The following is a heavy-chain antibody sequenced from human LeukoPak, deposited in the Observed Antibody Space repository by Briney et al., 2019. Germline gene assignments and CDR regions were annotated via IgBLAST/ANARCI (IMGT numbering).Heavy chain of an antibody. V-gene: IGHV1-69*05. J-gene: IGHJ6*03. CDR2: IIPIFGTA. CDR3: ARRFGEPTRNYYYYYYMDV. D-gene: IGHD3-10*01. Sequence: GASVKVSCKASGYTFTDYYIHWVRQAPGQGLEWMGGIIPIFGTANYAQKFQGRVTMTTDTSTSTAYMELRSLRSDDTAVYYCARRFGEPTRNYYYYYYMDVWGKGTTVTISS. CDR1: GYTFTDYY.